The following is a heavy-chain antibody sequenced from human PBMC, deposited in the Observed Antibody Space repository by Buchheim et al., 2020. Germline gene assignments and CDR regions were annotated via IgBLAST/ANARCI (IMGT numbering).Heavy chain of an antibody. CDR1: NDSIGSGGYY. CDR3: ARVVRGYDAFDF. J-gene: IGHJ3*01. CDR2: INYSGNT. D-gene: IGHD5-18*01. Sequence: QVQLQESGPGLLKPSQTLSLICTVSNDSIGSGGYYWTWIRQHPGKGLEWIGYINYSGNTQSNPSLKSRVTMSIDTSRGQFSLTLTSVTAADTAVYYCARVVRGYDAFDFWGQGT. V-gene: IGHV4-31*03.